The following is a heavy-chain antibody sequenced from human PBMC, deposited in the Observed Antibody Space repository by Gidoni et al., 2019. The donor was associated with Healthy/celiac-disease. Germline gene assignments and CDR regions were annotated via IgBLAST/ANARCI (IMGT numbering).Heavy chain of an antibody. D-gene: IGHD3-9*01. V-gene: IGHV3-66*01. Sequence: EVQLVESGGGLVQPGGSLRLSCAASGFTVSSNYMSWVRQAPGKGLEWVSVIYSGGSTYYADSVKGRFTISRDNSKNTLYLQMNSLRAEDTAVYYCARARYFDWLFIPAFDIWGQGTMVTVSS. J-gene: IGHJ3*02. CDR3: ARARYFDWLFIPAFDI. CDR1: GFTVSSNY. CDR2: IYSGGST.